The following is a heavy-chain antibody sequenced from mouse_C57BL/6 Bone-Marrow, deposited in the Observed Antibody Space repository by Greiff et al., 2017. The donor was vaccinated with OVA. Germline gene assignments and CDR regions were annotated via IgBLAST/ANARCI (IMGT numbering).Heavy chain of an antibody. CDR2: IDPETGGT. J-gene: IGHJ4*01. Sequence: QMQLKESGAELVRPGASVTLSCKASGYTFTDYEMHWVKQTPVHGLEWIGAIDPETGGTAYNQKFKGKAILTADKSSSTAYMELRSLTSEDSAVYYCTQALYYGSSHYYAMDYWGQGTSVTVSS. CDR1: GYTFTDYE. V-gene: IGHV1-15*01. CDR3: TQALYYGSSHYYAMDY. D-gene: IGHD1-1*01.